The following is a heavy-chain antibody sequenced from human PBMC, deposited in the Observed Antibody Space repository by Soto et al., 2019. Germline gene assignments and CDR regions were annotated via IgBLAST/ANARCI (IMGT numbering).Heavy chain of an antibody. CDR2: IYWNDDK. CDR1: GFSLSTSGVG. D-gene: IGHD3-22*01. J-gene: IGHJ6*02. Sequence: QITLKESGPTLVKPTQTLTLTCTFSGFSLSTSGVGVGWIRQPPGKALEWLALIYWNDDKRYIPSLKSRLTITKDTSKNQVVLTMTNMDPVDTATYYCAHDYDSSGYYYGYSYGMDVWGQGTKVTVSS. CDR3: AHDYDSSGYYYGYSYGMDV. V-gene: IGHV2-5*01.